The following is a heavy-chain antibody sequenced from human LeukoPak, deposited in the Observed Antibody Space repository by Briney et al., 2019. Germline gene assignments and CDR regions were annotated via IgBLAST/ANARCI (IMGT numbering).Heavy chain of an antibody. CDR1: GGSISSGDDY. D-gene: IGHD2-15*01. V-gene: IGHV4-30-4*01. CDR2: LYYSGTT. CDR3: ARLVGYYSRGSCYHFDY. J-gene: IGHJ4*02. Sequence: SVTVSLTCTVSGGSISSGDDYWSWIRQPPGKGLEWIGYLYYSGTTYYNPSLKSRASISVDTSKNQFSLQLSSVTAADTALYFCARLVGYYSRGSCYHFDYWGQGSLVT.